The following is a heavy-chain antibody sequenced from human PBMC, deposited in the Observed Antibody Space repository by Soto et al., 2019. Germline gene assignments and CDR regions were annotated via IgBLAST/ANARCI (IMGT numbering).Heavy chain of an antibody. CDR2: TYQSGRA. CDR3: ARDYYGMDV. V-gene: IGHV4-30-2*06. J-gene: IGHJ6*02. CDR1: GGSISSGGYS. Sequence: QLQLQESGSGLVKPSQTLSLTCTVSGGSISSGGYSWPWIRQSPGKGLEWIGYTYQSGRAYYNPSLKSRVTISVDRSKNQFSLNLTSVTAADTSVYYCARDYYGMDVWGQGTTVTVSS.